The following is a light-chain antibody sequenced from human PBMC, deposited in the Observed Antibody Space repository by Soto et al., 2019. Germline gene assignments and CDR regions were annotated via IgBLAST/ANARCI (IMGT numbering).Light chain of an antibody. V-gene: IGKV1-9*01. CDR2: AAS. Sequence: IQLTQSPSSLSASVGDRLTITCRASQGISSYLAWYQHKPGKAPKLLIYAASTLQSGVQSRFSGSGSGTDFTLTISSLQPEDFATHYCQQLNSYPLTFGGGTKVEIK. J-gene: IGKJ4*01. CDR3: QQLNSYPLT. CDR1: QGISSY.